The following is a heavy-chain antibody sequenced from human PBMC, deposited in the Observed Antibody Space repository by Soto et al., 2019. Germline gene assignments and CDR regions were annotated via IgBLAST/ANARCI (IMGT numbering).Heavy chain of an antibody. Sequence: QVQLVQSGAEVKKPGSSVKVSCKASGGTFSSYAISWVRQAPGQGLEWMGGIIHIFGTANYAQKLQGRVTIHADESTSTASMELSSLRSEDTAVYYCARDTTAMLTEEYLQHWGQGTLVTVSS. J-gene: IGHJ1*01. CDR1: GGTFSSYA. CDR3: ARDTTAMLTEEYLQH. CDR2: IIHIFGTA. D-gene: IGHD5-18*01. V-gene: IGHV1-69*12.